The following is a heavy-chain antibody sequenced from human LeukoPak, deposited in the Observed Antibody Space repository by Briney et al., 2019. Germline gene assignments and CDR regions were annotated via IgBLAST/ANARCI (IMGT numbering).Heavy chain of an antibody. CDR3: ARRDNGWSVIDS. Sequence: GESLNISCKGSGYSVTSYWIGWVRQMPGKVLEWMGIVYPGDSDTRYSPSFQGQVTISADNSISTAYLQWSSLKASDTAMYYCARRDNGWSVIDSWGQGTLVTVSS. D-gene: IGHD6-19*01. CDR2: VYPGDSDT. V-gene: IGHV5-51*01. J-gene: IGHJ4*02. CDR1: GYSVTSYW.